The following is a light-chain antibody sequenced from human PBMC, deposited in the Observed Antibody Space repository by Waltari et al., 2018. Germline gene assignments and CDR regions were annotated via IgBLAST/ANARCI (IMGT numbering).Light chain of an antibody. Sequence: EIVLTQSPATLSLSPGERVTISCRASQSVDFQLAWYQQRPGQAPRLLISDASYRATGIPARFSGSGSGTDFTLTISSLEPEDIAVYYCQQRHSWPLTFGGGTKVEFK. CDR3: QQRHSWPLT. J-gene: IGKJ4*01. V-gene: IGKV3-11*01. CDR2: DAS. CDR1: QSVDFQ.